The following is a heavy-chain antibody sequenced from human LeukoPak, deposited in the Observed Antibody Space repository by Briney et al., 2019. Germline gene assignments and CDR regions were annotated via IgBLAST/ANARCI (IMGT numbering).Heavy chain of an antibody. CDR2: INTYKGDT. J-gene: IGHJ4*02. V-gene: IGHV1-18*01. CDR1: GYTLTNYN. Sequence: ASVKVSCKASGYTLTNYNISWVRQAPGQGLEWMGWINTYKGDTLYAQKLQGRVTMTADTSTNTAYMELRSLRFDDTAVYYCAREFGHCYGDNCFYFFDTWGQGFRVTVSS. D-gene: IGHD4-23*01. CDR3: AREFGHCYGDNCFYFFDT.